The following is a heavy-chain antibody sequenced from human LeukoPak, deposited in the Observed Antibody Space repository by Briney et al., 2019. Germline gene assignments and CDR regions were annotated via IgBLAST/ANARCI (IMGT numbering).Heavy chain of an antibody. CDR2: ISGSGGST. V-gene: IGHV3-23*01. CDR1: AYTFSGNA. J-gene: IGHJ4*02. CDR3: AKEMPELELLFDY. Sequence: QTGGSLRLSCAASAYTFSGNAMSWVRQAPGKGLEWVSAISGSGGSTYYADSVKGRFTISRDNSKNTLYLQMNSLRAEDTAVYYCAKEMPELELLFDYWGQGTLVTVSS. D-gene: IGHD1-7*01.